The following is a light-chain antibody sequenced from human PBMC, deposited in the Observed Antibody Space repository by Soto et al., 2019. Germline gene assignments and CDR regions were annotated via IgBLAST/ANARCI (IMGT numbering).Light chain of an antibody. CDR2: AAS. Sequence: EIALTQSPDTLSLSPGESATFSCRSSQSVRSSYLAWYQQTPGQTPRLLIYAASSRATGIPDRFSGSGSGTDFSLTISRLEAEDFAVYYCQQYGSSPRTFGQGTKVDIK. J-gene: IGKJ1*01. CDR3: QQYGSSPRT. CDR1: QSVRSSY. V-gene: IGKV3-20*01.